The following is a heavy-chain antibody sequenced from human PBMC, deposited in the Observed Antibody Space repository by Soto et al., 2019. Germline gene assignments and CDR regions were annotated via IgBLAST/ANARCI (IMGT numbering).Heavy chain of an antibody. CDR3: ARSGNSNGLVFDY. Sequence: SETLTLTCTDSGGSISGYYWSWIRQPPGKGPEWTGYIFYGGSTNHNPSLNGRVTMSVDTSKNYFSLRLSSVTAADTAVYYCARSGNSNGLVFDYWGQGTVVTVSS. CDR1: GGSISGYY. J-gene: IGHJ4*02. CDR2: IFYGGST. D-gene: IGHD5-18*01. V-gene: IGHV4-59*01.